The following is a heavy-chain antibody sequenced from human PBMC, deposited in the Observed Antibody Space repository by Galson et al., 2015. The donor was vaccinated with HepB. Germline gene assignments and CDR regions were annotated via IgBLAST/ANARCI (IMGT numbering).Heavy chain of an antibody. CDR1: GYTFTSYA. Sequence: SVKVSCKASGYTFTSYAMHWVRQAPGQRLEWMGWINAGNGNTKYSQKFQGRVTITRDTSASTAYMELSSLRSEDTAVYYCASVVVAARSHYYYYYGMDVWGQGTTVTVSS. CDR3: ASVVVAARSHYYYYYGMDV. J-gene: IGHJ6*02. D-gene: IGHD2-15*01. V-gene: IGHV1-3*01. CDR2: INAGNGNT.